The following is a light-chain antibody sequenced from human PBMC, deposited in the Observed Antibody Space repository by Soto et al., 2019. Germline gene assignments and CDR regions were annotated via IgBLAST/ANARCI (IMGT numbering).Light chain of an antibody. CDR2: EVN. V-gene: IGLV2-14*01. Sequence: QSVLTQPASVSGSPGQSITISCTGTSGDVGGYNYVSWYQQHPGKAPKLMIYEVNNRPSGVSNRFSGSKSGSTASLTISGLQTEDEADYYCSSYTSTSTYVFGTGTKVTVL. CDR1: SGDVGGYNY. CDR3: SSYTSTSTYV. J-gene: IGLJ1*01.